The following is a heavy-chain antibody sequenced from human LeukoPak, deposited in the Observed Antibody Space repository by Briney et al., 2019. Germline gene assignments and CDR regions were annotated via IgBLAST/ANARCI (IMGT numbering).Heavy chain of an antibody. D-gene: IGHD6-13*01. V-gene: IGHV4-61*01. CDR1: GGSVSSGSYY. J-gene: IGHJ5*02. CDR3: ARVKTSQQQLVRFYNWFDP. CDR2: IYYSGST. Sequence: PSETLSLTCTVSGGSVSSGSYYWSWIRQPPGKGLEWIGYIYYSGSTNYNPSLKSRVTISVDTSKNQFSLKLSSVTAADTAVYYCARVKTSQQQLVRFYNWFDPWGQGTLVTVSS.